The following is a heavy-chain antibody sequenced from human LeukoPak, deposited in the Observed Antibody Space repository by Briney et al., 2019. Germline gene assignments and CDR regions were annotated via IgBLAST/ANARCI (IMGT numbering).Heavy chain of an antibody. D-gene: IGHD6-19*01. Sequence: PGGSLRLSCASSGFKFSSYVMSCVRQAPGKGLEWVSGISGRGSSTYYADSVKGRFTISRDNSKNTLYLQMNSLRAEDTAVHYCARQPDEFSGWNNGQDFFDCWGQGTLVTVSS. CDR2: ISGRGSST. CDR3: ARQPDEFSGWNNGQDFFDC. V-gene: IGHV3-23*01. J-gene: IGHJ4*02. CDR1: GFKFSSYV.